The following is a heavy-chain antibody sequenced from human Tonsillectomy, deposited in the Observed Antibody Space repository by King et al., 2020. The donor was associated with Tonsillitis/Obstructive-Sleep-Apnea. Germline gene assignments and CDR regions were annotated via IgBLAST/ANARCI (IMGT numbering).Heavy chain of an antibody. CDR3: ARVSCSGGSCLDY. CDR2: IYYSGST. D-gene: IGHD2-15*01. Sequence: QLQESGPGLVKPSQTLSLTCTVSGGSISSRGYYWSWIRQHPGKGLEWIGYIYYSGSTYYNPSLKSRVTISVDTSKNQFSLKLSSVTAADTAVYYCARVSCSGGSCLDYWGQGTLVTVSS. J-gene: IGHJ4*02. CDR1: GGSISSRGYY. V-gene: IGHV4-31*03.